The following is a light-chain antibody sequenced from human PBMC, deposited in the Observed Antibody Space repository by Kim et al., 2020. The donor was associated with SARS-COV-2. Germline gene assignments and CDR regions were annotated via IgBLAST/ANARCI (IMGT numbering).Light chain of an antibody. V-gene: IGLV3-1*01. CDR3: QAWDSSTLVV. CDR2: QDT. Sequence: SYELTQPPSVSVSPGQTASITCSGDKLGDKYACWYQQKPGQSPVLVIYQDTKRTSGIPERFSGSNSGNTATLTISWTQAMDEADYYCQAWDSSTLVVFGGGTQLTVL. CDR1: KLGDKY. J-gene: IGLJ2*01.